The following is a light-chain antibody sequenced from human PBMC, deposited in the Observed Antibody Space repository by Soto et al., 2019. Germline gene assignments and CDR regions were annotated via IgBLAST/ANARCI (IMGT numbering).Light chain of an antibody. CDR1: SSNIGSNY. J-gene: IGLJ1*01. CDR3: AAWDDSLSGSYV. Sequence: QSVLTEPPSASGTPGQGVTISCSGSSSNIGSNYVYWYQQLPGTAPKVLIYRNNQRPSGVPDRFSGSKSGTSASLAISGLRSEDEADYYCAAWDDSLSGSYVFGKGTKVTVL. CDR2: RNN. V-gene: IGLV1-47*01.